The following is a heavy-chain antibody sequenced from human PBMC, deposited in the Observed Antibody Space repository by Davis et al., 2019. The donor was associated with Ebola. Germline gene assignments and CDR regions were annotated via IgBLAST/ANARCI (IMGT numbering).Heavy chain of an antibody. J-gene: IGHJ4*02. Sequence: ASVQVSCKASGYTFTGYYMHWVRRAPGQGLEWMGRINPYNGGTNYAQKFQGRVTMTRDTSISTAYMELSRLTSDDTAVYYCATSPFSESSPVVVYWGQGTLVTVSP. CDR3: ATSPFSESSPVVVY. D-gene: IGHD2-15*01. V-gene: IGHV1-2*06. CDR2: INPYNGGT. CDR1: GYTFTGYY.